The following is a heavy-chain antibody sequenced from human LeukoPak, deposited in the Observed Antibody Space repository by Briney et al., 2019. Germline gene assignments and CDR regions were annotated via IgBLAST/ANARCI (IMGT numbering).Heavy chain of an antibody. V-gene: IGHV3-23*01. Sequence: PGGSLRLSCAASGFTFSSYAMTWVRQTPGMGLEWVSAISGGGDSTYYADSVKGRLTISRDNSKNTLYLQMNSLRAEDTAVYYCAKAISSPDDAFDIWGQGTMVTVSS. J-gene: IGHJ3*02. CDR2: ISGGGDST. CDR1: GFTFSSYA. D-gene: IGHD6-13*01. CDR3: AKAISSPDDAFDI.